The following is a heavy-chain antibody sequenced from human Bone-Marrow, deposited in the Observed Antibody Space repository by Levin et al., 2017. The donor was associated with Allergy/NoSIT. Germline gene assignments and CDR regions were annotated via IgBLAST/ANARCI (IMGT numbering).Heavy chain of an antibody. D-gene: IGHD5-18*01. CDR3: ARGARNTAMVTGVWYFDR. V-gene: IGHV1-8*01. CDR1: GYTFTGYD. J-gene: IGHJ2*01. Sequence: ASVKVSCKASGYTFTGYDINWVRQATGQGLEWMGWMNPNSGNTGYAQKFQGRVTMTRNTSISTAYMELNSLRSEDTAVYYCARGARNTAMVTGVWYFDRWGRGTLVTVSS. CDR2: MNPNSGNT.